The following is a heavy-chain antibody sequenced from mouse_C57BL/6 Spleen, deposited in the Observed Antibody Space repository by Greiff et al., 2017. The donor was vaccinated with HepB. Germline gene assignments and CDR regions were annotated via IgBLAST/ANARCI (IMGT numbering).Heavy chain of an antibody. Sequence: VQLQQSGAELVRPGASVTLSCKASGYTFTDYEMHWVKQTPVHGLEWIGAIDPETGGTAYNQKFKGKAILTADKSSSTAYMELRSLTSEDSAVYYCTRGGYYGTAGWYFDVWGTGTTVTVSS. CDR3: TRGGYYGTAGWYFDV. CDR2: IDPETGGT. V-gene: IGHV1-15*01. CDR1: GYTFTDYE. J-gene: IGHJ1*03. D-gene: IGHD1-1*01.